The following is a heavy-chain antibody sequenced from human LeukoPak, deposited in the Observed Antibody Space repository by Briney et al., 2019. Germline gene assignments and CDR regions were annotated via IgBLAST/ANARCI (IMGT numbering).Heavy chain of an antibody. J-gene: IGHJ4*02. CDR1: GFTFSSYL. CDR3: ARVRGYSGYEPFDY. Sequence: PGGSLRLSCAASGFTFSSYLMHWVRQVPGKGLVWVSRIHSDGSTTTYADSVKGRFTISRDNAKNTLYLQMNSLRAEDTAVYYCARVRGYSGYEPFDYWGQGTLVTVSS. D-gene: IGHD5-12*01. CDR2: IHSDGSTT. V-gene: IGHV3-74*01.